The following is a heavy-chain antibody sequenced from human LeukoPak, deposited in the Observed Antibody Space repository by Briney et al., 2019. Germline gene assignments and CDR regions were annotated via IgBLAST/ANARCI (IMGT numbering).Heavy chain of an antibody. CDR1: GFSISSDSGYY. CDR2: INYSVSS. D-gene: IGHD2-2*01. V-gene: IGHV4-31*02. Sequence: SQNLSLTCSVSGFSISSDSGYYWSWIREHPGKGLSCIGNINYSVSSYYNPSLKCPLTMSVDTSKNQFSLRLTSVTAADTAVYYCARDLEYCSSSNCPRYWYFDLWGRGTLVTVSS. CDR3: ARDLEYCSSSNCPRYWYFDL. J-gene: IGHJ2*01.